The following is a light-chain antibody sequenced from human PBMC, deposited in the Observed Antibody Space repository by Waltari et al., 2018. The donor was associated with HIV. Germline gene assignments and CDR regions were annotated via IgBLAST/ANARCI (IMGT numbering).Light chain of an antibody. CDR2: RNN. CDR1: SSNIGTNY. J-gene: IGLJ2*01. CDR3: AAWDDTLTVV. Sequence: QSVLTQPPSASGTPGQSVTISCSGTSSNIGTNYVYWYQQFPGTAPKLLIYRNNERPSWVPDRFSVSKSGTSASLDISGLRSDDEAEYYCAAWDDTLTVVFGGGTKLTVL. V-gene: IGLV1-47*01.